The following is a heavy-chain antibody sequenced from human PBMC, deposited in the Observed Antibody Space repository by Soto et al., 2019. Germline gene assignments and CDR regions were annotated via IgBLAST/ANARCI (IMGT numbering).Heavy chain of an antibody. CDR2: IYYTGSI. J-gene: IGHJ4*02. Sequence: SETLSLTCTVSGGSISSYYWSWIRQPPGKGLEWIGYIYYTGSINYNPSLKSRVTISIDASQNQFSLRLSSVTAADTAVYYCARSMFYSDGSNYSPFDYWGQGTLVTVSS. D-gene: IGHD3-22*01. V-gene: IGHV4-59*12. CDR3: ARSMFYSDGSNYSPFDY. CDR1: GGSISSYY.